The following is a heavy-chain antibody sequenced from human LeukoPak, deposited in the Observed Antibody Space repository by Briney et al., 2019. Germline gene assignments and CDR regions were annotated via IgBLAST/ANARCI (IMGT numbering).Heavy chain of an antibody. J-gene: IGHJ5*01. CDR2: INTSPTYI. CDR1: GFIFSTYT. CDR3: TRDPDKAAAGVRFDS. V-gene: IGHV3-21*01. D-gene: IGHD6-13*01. Sequence: PGGSLRLSCAASGFIFSTYTMNWVRQAPGKGLEWVASINTSPTYIHYADAVKGRFIISRDDARNSLYLDMNSLRAEDTAIYYCTRDPDKAAAGVRFDSWGHGTLVTVSS.